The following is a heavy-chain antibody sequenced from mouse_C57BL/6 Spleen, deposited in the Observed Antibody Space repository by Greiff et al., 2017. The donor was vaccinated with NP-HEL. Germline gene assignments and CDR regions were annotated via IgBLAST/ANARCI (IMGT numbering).Heavy chain of an antibody. V-gene: IGHV1-18*01. D-gene: IGHD1-1*01. CDR2: INPNNGGT. CDR3: ARVGLYYGSSYESAMDY. J-gene: IGHJ4*01. Sequence: VQLQQYGPELVKPGASVKIPCKASGYTFTDYNMDWVKQSHGKSLEWIGDINPNNGGTIYNQKFKGKATLTVDKSSSTAYMELRSLTSEDTAVYYCARVGLYYGSSYESAMDYWGQGTSVTVSS. CDR1: GYTFTDYN.